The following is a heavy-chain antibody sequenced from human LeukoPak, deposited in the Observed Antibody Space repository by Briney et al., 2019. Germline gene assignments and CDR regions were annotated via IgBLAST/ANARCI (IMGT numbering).Heavy chain of an antibody. CDR3: ARDPPRSTRAYYYYMDV. D-gene: IGHD2-2*01. Sequence: ASVKVSCKASGGTFSSYAISWVRQAPGQGLEWMGRINPNSGGTNYAQKFQGRVTMTRDTSISTAYMELSRLRSDDTAVYYCARDPPRSTRAYYYYMDVWGKGTTVTVSS. J-gene: IGHJ6*03. CDR1: GGTFSSYA. CDR2: INPNSGGT. V-gene: IGHV1-2*06.